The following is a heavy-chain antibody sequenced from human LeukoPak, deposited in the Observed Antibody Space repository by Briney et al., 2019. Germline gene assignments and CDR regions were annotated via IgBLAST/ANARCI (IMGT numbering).Heavy chain of an antibody. CDR1: GYSFTSYW. V-gene: IGHV5-51*01. D-gene: IGHD3-22*01. CDR3: ARPVTYYYDSSGYGY. CDR2: IYPGDSDT. J-gene: IGHJ4*02. Sequence: GESLQISCKGSGYSFTSYWIGWVRQMPGKGLEWMGIIYPGDSDTRYSPSFQGQVTISADKSISTAYLQWSSLKASDTAMYYCARPVTYYYDSSGYGYWGQGTLVTVSS.